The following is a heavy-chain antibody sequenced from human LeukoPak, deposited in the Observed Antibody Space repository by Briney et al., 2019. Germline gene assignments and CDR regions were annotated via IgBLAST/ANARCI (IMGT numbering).Heavy chain of an antibody. CDR1: GGSISSYY. J-gene: IGHJ4*02. CDR3: AATYYDYVWGSYRPLDY. Sequence: SETLSLTCTVSGGSISSYYWSWIRQPPGKGLEWIGYIYYSGSTNYNPSLKSRVTISVDTSKNQFSLKLSSVTAADTAVYHCAATYYDYVWGSYRPLDYWGQGTLVTVSS. D-gene: IGHD3-16*02. V-gene: IGHV4-59*01. CDR2: IYYSGST.